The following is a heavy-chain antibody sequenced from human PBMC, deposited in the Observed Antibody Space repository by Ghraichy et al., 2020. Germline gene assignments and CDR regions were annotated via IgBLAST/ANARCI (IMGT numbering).Heavy chain of an antibody. J-gene: IGHJ6*02. CDR3: AREYSGYDLWGRNYYYYGMDV. CDR1: GFTFSSYG. CDR2: IWYDGSNK. D-gene: IGHD5-12*01. Sequence: LSLTCAASGFTFSSYGMHWVRQAPGKGLEWVAVIWYDGSNKYYADSVKGRFTISRDNSKNTLYLQMNSLRAEDTAVYYCAREYSGYDLWGRNYYYYGMDVWGQGTTVTVSS. V-gene: IGHV3-33*01.